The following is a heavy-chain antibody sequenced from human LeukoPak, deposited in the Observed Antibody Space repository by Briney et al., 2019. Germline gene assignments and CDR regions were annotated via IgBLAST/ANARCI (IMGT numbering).Heavy chain of an antibody. J-gene: IGHJ6*03. CDR1: RVTLCSYE. CDR2: ICSSGSTL. CDR3: ARLPSLDCRSVSCYTSYMDV. Sequence: GGSLRLSCAVPRVTLCSYEMNWARQAPGGGLEWGSYICSSGSTLYYADSVKGRFTFSRDNAKKSRYLQMKGLGAEDTAVYYVARLPSLDCRSVSCYTSYMDVWGKGTTVTVSS. D-gene: IGHD2-15*01. V-gene: IGHV3-48*03.